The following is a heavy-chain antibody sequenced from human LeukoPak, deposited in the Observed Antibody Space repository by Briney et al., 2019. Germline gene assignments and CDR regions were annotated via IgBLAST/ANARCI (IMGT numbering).Heavy chain of an antibody. CDR1: GFTVSSNY. CDR3: ARRMADIVVVPAAIGVYNWFDP. Sequence: PGGSLRLSCAASGFTVSSNYMSRVRQAPGKGLEWVANIKQDGSEKYYVDSVKGRFTISRDNAKNSLYLQMNSLRAEDTAVYYCARRMADIVVVPAAIGVYNWFDPWGQGTLVTVSS. CDR2: IKQDGSEK. D-gene: IGHD2-2*01. V-gene: IGHV3-7*01. J-gene: IGHJ5*02.